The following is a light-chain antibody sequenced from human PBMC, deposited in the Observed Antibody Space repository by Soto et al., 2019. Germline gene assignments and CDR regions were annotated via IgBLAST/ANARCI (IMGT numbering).Light chain of an antibody. J-gene: IGLJ3*02. CDR3: SSYTTSSTHWV. V-gene: IGLV2-14*01. CDR2: EVS. Sequence: QSALTQPASVSGSPGQSITISCTGTSSDVGGYNYVSWCQQHPGKAPKLMIYEVSNRPSGFSNRFSGSKSGNTASLTISGLQAEDEADYYCSSYTTSSTHWVFGGGTKLTVL. CDR1: SSDVGGYNY.